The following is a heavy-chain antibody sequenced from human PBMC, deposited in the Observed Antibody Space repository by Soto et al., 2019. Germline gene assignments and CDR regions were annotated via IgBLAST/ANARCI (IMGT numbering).Heavy chain of an antibody. CDR1: GGSISSSSYY. CDR3: ASSGGSGSYYSSDY. CDR2: IYYSGST. J-gene: IGHJ4*02. Sequence: PSETLSLTCTVSGGSISSSSYYWGWIRQPPGKGLEWIGSIYYSGSTYYNPSLKSRVTISVDTSKNQFSLKLSSVTAADTAVYYCASSGGSGSYYSSDYWGQGTLVTVSS. D-gene: IGHD3-10*01. V-gene: IGHV4-39*07.